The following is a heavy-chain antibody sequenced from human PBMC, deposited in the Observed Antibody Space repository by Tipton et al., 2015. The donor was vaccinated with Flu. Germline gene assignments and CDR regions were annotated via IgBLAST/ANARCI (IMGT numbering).Heavy chain of an antibody. CDR2: INPSGGST. J-gene: IGHJ4*02. Sequence: QLVQSGAEVKMPGASVKVSCKASGYTFTGYFMHWVRQAPGQRLEWVAIINPSGGSTKYTQKFQGRVTVTRDTSTSTVYMELSSLRSEDTVVYYCARDLSFDYWGQGTLVTVSS. CDR3: ARDLSFDY. V-gene: IGHV1-46*01. CDR1: GYTFTGYF.